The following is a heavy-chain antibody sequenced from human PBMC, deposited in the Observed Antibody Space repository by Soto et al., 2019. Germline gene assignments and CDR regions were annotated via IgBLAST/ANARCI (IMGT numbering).Heavy chain of an antibody. V-gene: IGHV3-23*01. D-gene: IGHD6-13*01. J-gene: IGHJ4*02. CDR2: ISGSGGST. Sequence: EVQLLESGGGLVQPGGSLRLSCAASGFTFSSYAMSWVRQAPGKGLEWVSAISGSGGSTYYADSVKGRFTISRDKSNHTLYLQMNSLRAEDTAVYYCAYSSTPFDYWGQGTLVTVSS. CDR1: GFTFSSYA. CDR3: AYSSTPFDY.